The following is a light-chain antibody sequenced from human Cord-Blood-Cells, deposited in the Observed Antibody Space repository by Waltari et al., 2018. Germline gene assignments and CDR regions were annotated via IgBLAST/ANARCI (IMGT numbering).Light chain of an antibody. Sequence: DIVMTQSPLSLPVTPGEPASISCRSSQSLLHSNGYNYLDWYLQKPGQSPQLRSYLVSNRASGVPDRFSGSGSGTDFTLKISRVEAEDVGVYYCMQALQTPFTFGPGTKVDIK. V-gene: IGKV2-28*01. CDR2: LVS. CDR1: QSLLHSNGYNY. CDR3: MQALQTPFT. J-gene: IGKJ3*01.